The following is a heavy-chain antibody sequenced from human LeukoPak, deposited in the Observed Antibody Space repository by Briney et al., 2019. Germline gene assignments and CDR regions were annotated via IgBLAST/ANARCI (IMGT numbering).Heavy chain of an antibody. V-gene: IGHV1-18*01. D-gene: IGHD3-22*01. CDR3: ARGWDYDSSEYYSDT. CDR2: ISPYNGKT. J-gene: IGHJ4*02. Sequence: ASVKVSCKASGSIFRNYEINWVRQAAGQGLEWRGWISPYNGKTNYAQKFQGRVTMTTDTSTSTGFMELRSLRSDDTASYYCARGWDYDSSEYYSDTWGQGILVIVSS. CDR1: GSIFRNYE.